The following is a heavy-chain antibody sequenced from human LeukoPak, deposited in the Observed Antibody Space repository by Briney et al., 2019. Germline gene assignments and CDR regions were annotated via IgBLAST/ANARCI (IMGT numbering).Heavy chain of an antibody. J-gene: IGHJ4*02. CDR3: ARGGDYVWGSYRPNLFDY. CDR1: GGSISSYY. Sequence: PSETLSLTCTVSGGSISSYYWSWIRQPAGKGLEWIGRIYTSGSTNYNPSLKSRVTMSVDTSKNQSSLKLSSVTAADTAVYYCARGGDYVWGSYRPNLFDYWGQGTLVTVSS. V-gene: IGHV4-4*07. CDR2: IYTSGST. D-gene: IGHD3-16*02.